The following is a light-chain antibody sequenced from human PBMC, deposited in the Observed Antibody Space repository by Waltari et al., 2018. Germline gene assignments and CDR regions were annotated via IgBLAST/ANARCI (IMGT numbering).Light chain of an antibody. CDR1: SSDVGGYNY. V-gene: IGLV2-14*03. J-gene: IGLJ2*01. Sequence: QSALTQPASVSGSPGQSITISCTGTSSDVGGYNYVSWYQQHPGKAPKLMIYDVNNRPSGVSNRFSVSKSGNTASLTISGLQAEDEADYFGSSYTSSSTLVFGGGTKLTVL. CDR3: SSYTSSSTLV. CDR2: DVN.